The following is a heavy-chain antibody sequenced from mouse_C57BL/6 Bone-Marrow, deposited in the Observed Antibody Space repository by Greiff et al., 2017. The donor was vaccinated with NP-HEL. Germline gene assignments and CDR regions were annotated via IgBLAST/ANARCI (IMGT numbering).Heavy chain of an antibody. J-gene: IGHJ1*03. V-gene: IGHV1-26*01. D-gene: IGHD1-1*01. CDR3: EKLITTVVAHWCFDV. Sequence: VQLQQSGPELVKPGASVKISCKASGYTFTDYYMNWVKQSHGKSLEWIGDINPNNGGTSYNQKFKGKATLTVDKSSSTAYMELRSLTSEDSAVYYCEKLITTVVAHWCFDVWGTGTTVTVSS. CDR1: GYTFTDYY. CDR2: INPNNGGT.